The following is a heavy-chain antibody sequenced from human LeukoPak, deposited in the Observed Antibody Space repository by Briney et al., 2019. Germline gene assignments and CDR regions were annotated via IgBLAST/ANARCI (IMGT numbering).Heavy chain of an antibody. CDR3: ARDW. J-gene: IGHJ2*01. V-gene: IGHV4-34*01. CDR1: GGSLSGYH. CDR2: IHHSGST. Sequence: PSETLSLTYAVYGGSLSGYHWSWIRQTPGKGLEWTGKIHHSGSTNYNPSLKSRVAMSVDTSKTQFSLKESSVTAADTAVYDCARDW.